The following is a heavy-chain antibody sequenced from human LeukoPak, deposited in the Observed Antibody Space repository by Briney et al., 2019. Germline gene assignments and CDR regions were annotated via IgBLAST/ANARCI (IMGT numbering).Heavy chain of an antibody. J-gene: IGHJ6*02. CDR2: IYPGDSNT. CDR1: GYTFIDFW. CDR3: ARLKFMNYYDDSGSGMDV. D-gene: IGHD3-22*01. Sequence: GESLKISCKGSGYTFIDFWIGWVRQMPGKGLEWMWIIYPGDSNTRYSPSFQGQVTFSVDKSLSTAYLQWSSLQASDTAMYYCARLKFMNYYDDSGSGMDVWGQGTTVTVSS. V-gene: IGHV5-51*01.